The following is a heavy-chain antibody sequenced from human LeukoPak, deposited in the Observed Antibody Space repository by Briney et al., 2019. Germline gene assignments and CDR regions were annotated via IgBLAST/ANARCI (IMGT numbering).Heavy chain of an antibody. V-gene: IGHV3-66*01. Sequence: GGSLRLSCAASGFTVSSNYMSWVRQAPGKGLEWVSVIYSGGSTYYADSVKGRFTISRDNSKNTLYLQMNSLRAEDTAVYYCARASLSSRTEYFQHWGQGTLVTVSS. CDR1: GFTVSSNY. J-gene: IGHJ1*01. D-gene: IGHD6-13*01. CDR2: IYSGGST. CDR3: ARASLSSRTEYFQH.